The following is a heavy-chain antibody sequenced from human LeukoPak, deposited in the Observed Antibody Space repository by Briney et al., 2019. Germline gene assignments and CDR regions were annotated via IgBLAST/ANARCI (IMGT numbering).Heavy chain of an antibody. CDR1: GGSISSGGYS. V-gene: IGHV4-61*08. J-gene: IGHJ4*02. CDR3: ASYSYYYDSSGYFDY. Sequence: SQTLSLTCAVSGGSISSGGYSWSWIRQPPGKGLEWIGYIYYSGSTNYNPSLKSRVTISVDTSKNQFSLKLSSVTAADTAVYYCASYSYYYDSSGYFDYWGQGTLVTVSS. CDR2: IYYSGST. D-gene: IGHD3-22*01.